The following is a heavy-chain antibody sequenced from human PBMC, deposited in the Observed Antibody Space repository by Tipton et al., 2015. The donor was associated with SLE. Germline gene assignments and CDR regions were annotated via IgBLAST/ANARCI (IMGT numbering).Heavy chain of an antibody. CDR1: AFHSYG. Sequence: QVQLVQSGAEVKKPGASVKVSCTASAFHSYGLTWVRQAPGQGLEWMGWISVYNAKTSYAQKLQGRLTMTADTSTSTAYMELRSLRSDDTAVYYCASNGEYCGGDCLLDWGQGTLVTVSS. J-gene: IGHJ4*02. CDR2: ISVYNAKT. D-gene: IGHD2-21*01. CDR3: ASNGEYCGGDCLLD. V-gene: IGHV1-18*01.